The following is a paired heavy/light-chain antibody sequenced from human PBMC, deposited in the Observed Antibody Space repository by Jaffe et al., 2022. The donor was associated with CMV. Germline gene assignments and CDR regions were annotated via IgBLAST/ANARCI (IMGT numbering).Light chain of an antibody. CDR2: KDS. CDR3: QSADSSAYWV. CDR1: ALPKQY. Sequence: SYELTQPPSVSVSPGQTARITCSGDALPKQYAYWYQQKPGQAPVLVIYKDSERPSGIPERFSGSSSGTTVTLTISGVQAEDEADYYCQSADSSAYWVFGGGTKLTVL. J-gene: IGLJ3*02. V-gene: IGLV3-25*03.
Heavy chain of an antibody. D-gene: IGHD3-3*01. CDR2: IKQDGSEK. V-gene: IGHV3-7*03. Sequence: EVQLVESGGGLVQPGGSLRLSCAASGFTFSSYWMSWVRQAPGKGLEWVANIKQDGSEKYYVDSVKGRFTISRDNAKNSLYLQMNSLRAEDTAVYYCARVISGRVRDFWSGSNYYYYYMDVWGKGTTVTVSS. CDR3: ARVISGRVRDFWSGSNYYYYYMDV. J-gene: IGHJ6*03. CDR1: GFTFSSYW.